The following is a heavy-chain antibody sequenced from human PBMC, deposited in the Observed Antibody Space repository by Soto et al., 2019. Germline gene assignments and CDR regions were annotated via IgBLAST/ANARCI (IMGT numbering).Heavy chain of an antibody. V-gene: IGHV4-4*07. CDR3: ARVAWFGELAIDYYYYSGMDV. CDR1: GGSINTYY. Sequence: PSETLSLTCTVSGGSINTYYWSWIRQPAGKGLEWIGRIYTSGSTNYNPSLKSRVTMSVDTSKNQFSLKLSSVTAADTAVYYCARVAWFGELAIDYYYYSGMDVWGQGTTVTVSS. CDR2: IYTSGST. D-gene: IGHD3-10*01. J-gene: IGHJ6*02.